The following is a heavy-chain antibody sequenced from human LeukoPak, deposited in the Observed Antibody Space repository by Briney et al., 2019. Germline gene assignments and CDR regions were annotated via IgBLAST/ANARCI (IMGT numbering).Heavy chain of an antibody. V-gene: IGHV4-39*01. Sequence: PSETLSLTCTVSGGSISSSSYYWGWIRQPPGKGLEWIGSIYYSGSTYYNPSLKSRVTISVDTSKNQFSLKLSSVTAADTAVYYCARGRGSGWYPLDYWGQGTLVTVSS. CDR3: ARGRGSGWYPLDY. CDR2: IYYSGST. D-gene: IGHD6-19*01. CDR1: GGSISSSSYY. J-gene: IGHJ4*02.